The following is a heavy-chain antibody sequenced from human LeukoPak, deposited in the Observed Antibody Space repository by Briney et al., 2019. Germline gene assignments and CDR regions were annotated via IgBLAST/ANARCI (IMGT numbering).Heavy chain of an antibody. CDR2: ISYDGSNK. V-gene: IGHV3-30*04. J-gene: IGHJ4*02. CDR3: ASLSIAAAGTDY. CDR1: GFTFSSYA. Sequence: GGSLRLSCAASGFTFSSYAMHWVRQAPGKGLEWVAVISYDGSNKYYADSVKGRFTISRDNSKNTLYLQMNSLRAEDTAVYYCASLSIAAAGTDYWGQGTLVTVSS. D-gene: IGHD6-13*01.